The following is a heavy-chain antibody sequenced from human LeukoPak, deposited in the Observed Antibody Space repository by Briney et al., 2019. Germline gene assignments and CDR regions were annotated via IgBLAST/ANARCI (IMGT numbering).Heavy chain of an antibody. Sequence: NPGGSLRLSCAASGFTFSNAWMTWVRQAPGKGLEWVGRIISKTDGGRTDYAAPVKGRFTISRDDSKNTLYMQMNSLKIEDKAVYYCTTYSSGSLGYWGQGILVTVSS. J-gene: IGHJ4*02. D-gene: IGHD6-19*01. CDR1: GFTFSNAW. V-gene: IGHV3-15*01. CDR2: IISKTDGGRT. CDR3: TTYSSGSLGY.